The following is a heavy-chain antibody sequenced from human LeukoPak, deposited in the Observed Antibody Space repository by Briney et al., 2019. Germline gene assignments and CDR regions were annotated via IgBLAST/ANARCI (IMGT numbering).Heavy chain of an antibody. V-gene: IGHV4-34*01. CDR3: ARGNILSGYCFDF. CDR1: DGSITGYY. J-gene: IGHJ4*02. Sequence: PSETLSLTCAVYDGSITGYYWSWIRQPPGKGLEWVGEIHYTGATSYNPSLKSRATISIDTSKNQVSLKLSSVTAADTAVYYCARGNILSGYCFDFWGQGAPVTVSS. D-gene: IGHD3-9*01. CDR2: IHYTGAT.